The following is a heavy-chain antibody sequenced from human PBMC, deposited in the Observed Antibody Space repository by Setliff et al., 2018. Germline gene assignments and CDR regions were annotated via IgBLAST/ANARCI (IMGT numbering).Heavy chain of an antibody. V-gene: IGHV4-4*07. J-gene: IGHJ6*03. Sequence: NPSETLSLTCTVSDGSISSYYWSWIRQPAGKGLEWIGHIYIGGSANYNPSLKSRVTMSIDTSKNQFSLKLNSVTAADMAVYYCAREQWLDPPGYYYMDVWAKGTTVTVSS. CDR3: AREQWLDPPGYYYMDV. CDR1: DGSISSYY. CDR2: IYIGGSA. D-gene: IGHD6-19*01.